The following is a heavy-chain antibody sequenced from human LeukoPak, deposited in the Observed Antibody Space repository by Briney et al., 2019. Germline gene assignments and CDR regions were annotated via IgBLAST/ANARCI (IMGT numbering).Heavy chain of an antibody. CDR2: ISYDGSNK. Sequence: GGSLRLSCVGSGFTFSSNAIHWVRQTPGKGLEWVAVISYDGSNKYYADSVKGRFTISRDNSKNTVYLQMNSLRAEDTAVYYCAKNREYSGYDYGDYWGQGILVTVSS. CDR1: GFTFSSNA. J-gene: IGHJ4*02. V-gene: IGHV3-30*18. D-gene: IGHD5-12*01. CDR3: AKNREYSGYDYGDY.